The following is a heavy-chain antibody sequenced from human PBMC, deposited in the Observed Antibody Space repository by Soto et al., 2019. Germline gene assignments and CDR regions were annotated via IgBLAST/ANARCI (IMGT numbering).Heavy chain of an antibody. CDR3: ARVYGGNSNYYYYYGMDV. D-gene: IGHD2-21*02. CDR1: GYTFTSYG. Sequence: GASVKVSCKASGYTFTSYGISWVRQAPGQGLEWMGWISAYNGNTNYAQKLQGRVTMTTDTSTSTAYMELRSLRSDDTAVYYCARVYGGNSNYYYYYGMDVWGQGTTVTSP. CDR2: ISAYNGNT. V-gene: IGHV1-18*04. J-gene: IGHJ6*02.